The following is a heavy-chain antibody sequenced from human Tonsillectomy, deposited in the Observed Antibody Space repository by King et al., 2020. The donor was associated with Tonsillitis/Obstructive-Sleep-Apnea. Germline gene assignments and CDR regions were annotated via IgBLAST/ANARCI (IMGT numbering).Heavy chain of an antibody. Sequence: QLVQSGAEVKKPGASVKVSCKTSGYTFTGYYLHWVRQAPGQGLEWMGWINLNSGGTNYAQKFQGRVTMTRDTSITTAYMELSRLRSDDTAVYYCARDEGDYIDAFDIWGEGGRVSVSS. CDR2: INLNSGGT. CDR3: ARDEGDYIDAFDI. CDR1: GYTFTGYY. J-gene: IGHJ3*02. V-gene: IGHV1-2*02. D-gene: IGHD4-17*01.